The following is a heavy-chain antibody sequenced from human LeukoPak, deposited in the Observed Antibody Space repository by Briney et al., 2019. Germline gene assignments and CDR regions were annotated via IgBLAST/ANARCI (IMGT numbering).Heavy chain of an antibody. V-gene: IGHV3-74*01. CDR1: GFTFSSYW. Sequence: PGGSLRLSCAASGFTFSSYWMHWVRQAPGKGLVWVSRINSDGRSTSYADSVKGRFTISRDNAKNTLYLQMNSLRAEDTAVYYCARVYYGSGSYTGPYWYGMDVWGKGTTVTVSS. J-gene: IGHJ6*04. CDR3: ARVYYGSGSYTGPYWYGMDV. D-gene: IGHD3-10*01. CDR2: INSDGRST.